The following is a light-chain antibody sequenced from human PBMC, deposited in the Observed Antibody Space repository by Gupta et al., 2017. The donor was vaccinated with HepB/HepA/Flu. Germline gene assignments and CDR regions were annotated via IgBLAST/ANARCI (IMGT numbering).Light chain of an antibody. CDR2: YAS. V-gene: IGKV6-21*01. CDR3: HQSSTLPST. Sequence: EVVLTQSPDFQSVTPKEKITSTCRASQNIGSSLHWYQQKPDQSPKLLIKYASQSGSGVPSRFSGSGSGTDFTLTISSLEGEDAATYYCHQSSTLPSTFGQGTKVEIK. J-gene: IGKJ1*01. CDR1: QNIGSS.